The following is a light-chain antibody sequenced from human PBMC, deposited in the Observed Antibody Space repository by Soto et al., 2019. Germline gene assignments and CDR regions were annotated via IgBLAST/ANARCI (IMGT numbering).Light chain of an antibody. J-gene: IGLJ2*01. V-gene: IGLV1-40*01. CDR2: GNS. CDR3: QSYDSSLSWV. Sequence: QSVLTQPPSVSGAPGQRVTISCTGSSAKIGADYDVHWYQHLPGTAPKLLIYGNSNRPSGVPDRFSGSKSGTSASLAITGLQAEDEADYYCQSYDSSLSWVFGGGTKLTVL. CDR1: SAKIGADYD.